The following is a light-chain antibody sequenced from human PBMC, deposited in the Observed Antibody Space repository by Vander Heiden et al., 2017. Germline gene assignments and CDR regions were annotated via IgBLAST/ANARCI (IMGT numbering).Light chain of an antibody. CDR2: DVS. Sequence: QSALTQPASVSGSPGQSITISCTGTSSDFGGYNYVSWYQQHPGKAPKLIIYDVSSRPSGVSNRFSGSKSGNTASLTISGLQAEDEADYYCSSYRSSNSWVFGGGTKLTVL. V-gene: IGLV2-14*01. J-gene: IGLJ3*02. CDR3: SSYRSSNSWV. CDR1: SSDFGGYNY.